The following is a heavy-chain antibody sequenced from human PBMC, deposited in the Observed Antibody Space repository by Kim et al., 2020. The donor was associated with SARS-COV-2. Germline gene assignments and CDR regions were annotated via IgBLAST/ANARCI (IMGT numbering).Heavy chain of an antibody. V-gene: IGHV3-30-3*01. CDR1: GFTFSSCA. CDR3: ARDPRSRLRGLAYSYYGMDV. Sequence: EGSLRLSCAASGFTFSSCAMHWVRQAPGKGLEWVAVISYDGSNKNYADSVKGRFTIPRDNSKNTLYLQMNSLRAEDTALYYCARDPRSRLRGLAYSYYGMDVWGQGTTVTVSS. CDR2: ISYDGSNK. J-gene: IGHJ6*02. D-gene: IGHD3-10*01.